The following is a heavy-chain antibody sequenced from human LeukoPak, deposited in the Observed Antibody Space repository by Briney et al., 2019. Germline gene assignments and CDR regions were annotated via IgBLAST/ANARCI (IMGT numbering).Heavy chain of an antibody. V-gene: IGHV1-69*04. CDR1: GGTFSSYA. Sequence: SVKVSCKASGGTFSSYAISWVRQAPGQGLEWMGRIIPILGIANYAQKFQGRVTITADKSTSTAYMELSSLRSEDTAVYYCARDIDYGDYPTYGGQGTLVTVSS. CDR3: ARDIDYGDYPTY. D-gene: IGHD4-17*01. CDR2: IIPILGIA. J-gene: IGHJ4*02.